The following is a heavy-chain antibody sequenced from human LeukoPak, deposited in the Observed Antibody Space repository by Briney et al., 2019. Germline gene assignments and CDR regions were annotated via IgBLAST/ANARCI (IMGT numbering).Heavy chain of an antibody. CDR3: TRIIAGRTFDS. D-gene: IGHD2-15*01. CDR1: VFTFGDFV. Sequence: GGCLSLSRTASVFTFGDFVMGWVRPAPGKGVECVGCIRSQASGGTTEYAPSVKARFTISKDNSKRIVYLHMNSVWTEDTAVYYCTRIIAGRTFDSWGQGTLVTVST. J-gene: IGHJ4*02. V-gene: IGHV3-49*04. CDR2: IRSQASGGTT.